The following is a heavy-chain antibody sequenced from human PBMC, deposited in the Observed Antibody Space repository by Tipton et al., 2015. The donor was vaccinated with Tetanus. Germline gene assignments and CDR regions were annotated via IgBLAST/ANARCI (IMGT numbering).Heavy chain of an antibody. CDR2: IIPVLDIS. J-gene: IGHJ4*02. CDR3: ARDRYYYDSRGYSAFNS. D-gene: IGHD3-22*01. Sequence: QVQLVQSGAEVKKPGSSMKVSCEVSGGPFSTYALSWVRQAPGQGLEWMGRIIPVLDISTVPQRFRGRVSISADKSTNTAYMELTSLTSEDTAVYYCARDRYYYDSRGYSAFNSWGQGTLVTVSS. V-gene: IGHV1-69*09. CDR1: GGPFSTYA.